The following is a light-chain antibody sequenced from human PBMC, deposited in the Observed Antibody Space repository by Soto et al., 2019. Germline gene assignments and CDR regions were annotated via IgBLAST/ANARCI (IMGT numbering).Light chain of an antibody. V-gene: IGKV3-20*01. CDR1: QTVTNDY. Sequence: EVVLTQSPGTLSLSPGERVTLSCRASQTVTNDYLAWYQQKDGQAPRLLIYDASTRATGVPDRFSGSGSGPEYTLTITRLEPEDFAVYSCQQYNNWPKTFGQGTRLET. J-gene: IGKJ5*01. CDR2: DAS. CDR3: QQYNNWPKT.